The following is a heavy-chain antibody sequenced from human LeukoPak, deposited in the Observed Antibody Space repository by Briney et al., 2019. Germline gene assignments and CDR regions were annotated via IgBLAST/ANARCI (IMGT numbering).Heavy chain of an antibody. J-gene: IGHJ3*02. Sequence: GGSLRLSCAASGFTFSSYWMSWVRQAPGKGLEWVAVIWYDGSNKYYADSVKGRFTISRDNSKNTLYLQMNSLRDEDTAVYYCARNIDRLDAFDIWGQGTMVTVSS. CDR3: ARNIDRLDAFDI. CDR1: GFTFSSYW. D-gene: IGHD2-15*01. CDR2: IWYDGSNK. V-gene: IGHV3-33*08.